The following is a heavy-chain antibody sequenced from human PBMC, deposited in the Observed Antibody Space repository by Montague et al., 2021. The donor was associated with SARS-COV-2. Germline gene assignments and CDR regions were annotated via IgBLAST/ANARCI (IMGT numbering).Heavy chain of an antibody. CDR3: ARQPLGYDFVYYYYGMDV. J-gene: IGHJ6*02. CDR2: TYYRSKWYN. CDR1: GDSVSSNSAA. V-gene: IGHV6-1*01. Sequence: CAISGDSVSSNSAAWNWIRQYPSRGFEWLCRTYYRSKWYNDYAVSVESRITINPDTSKNQFSLQLNYVTPEDTAVYYCARQPLGYDFVYYYYGMDVWGQGATITVS. D-gene: IGHD3-3*01.